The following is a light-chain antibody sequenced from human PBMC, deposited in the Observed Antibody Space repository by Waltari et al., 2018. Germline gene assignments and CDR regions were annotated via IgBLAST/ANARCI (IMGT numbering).Light chain of an antibody. J-gene: IGKJ2*01. V-gene: IGKV1-5*01. Sequence: DIQMTQSPSTLSASVGDRVTITCRASQSISDWLAWYQQKQGKAPKLLIYDASTLESGVPSRFSGSGSGTEFTLTNSSLQPDDFATYYCQQYNDWSTFGQGTKLEI. CDR3: QQYNDWST. CDR2: DAS. CDR1: QSISDW.